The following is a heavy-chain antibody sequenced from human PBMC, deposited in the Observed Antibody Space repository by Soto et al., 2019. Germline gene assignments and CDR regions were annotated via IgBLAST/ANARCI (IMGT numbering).Heavy chain of an antibody. CDR2: ISSSSSTI. V-gene: IGHV3-48*01. CDR3: ARSSGRDAFDI. D-gene: IGHD5-12*01. J-gene: IGHJ3*02. CDR1: GFTFSSYS. Sequence: GGSLRLSCAASGFTFSSYSMNWVRQAPGKGLEWVSYISSSSSTIYYADSVKGRFTISGDNAKNSLYLQMNSLRAEDTAGYYCARSSGRDAFDIWGQGTMVTVS.